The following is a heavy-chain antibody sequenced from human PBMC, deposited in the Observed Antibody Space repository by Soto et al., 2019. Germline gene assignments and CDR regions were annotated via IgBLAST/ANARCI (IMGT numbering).Heavy chain of an antibody. J-gene: IGHJ4*02. CDR2: MNPNSGNT. Sequence: QVPLVQSGAEVKKPGASVKVSCKASGYTFTSYDINWVRQATGQGLEWMGWMNPNSGNTGYAQKFQGRVTMTRNTSISTAYMELSSLRSEDTAVYYCARGGFDVLRFLEWPIDYWGQGTLVTVSS. V-gene: IGHV1-8*01. D-gene: IGHD3-3*01. CDR1: GYTFTSYD. CDR3: ARGGFDVLRFLEWPIDY.